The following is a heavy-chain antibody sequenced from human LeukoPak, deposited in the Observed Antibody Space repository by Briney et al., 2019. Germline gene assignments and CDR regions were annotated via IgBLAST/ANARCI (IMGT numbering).Heavy chain of an antibody. CDR3: ARDGGIAALWFVP. V-gene: IGHV1-2*02. CDR2: INPNSGGT. J-gene: IGHJ5*02. Sequence: ASVKVSCKASGHTFTGYYMHWVRQAPGQGLEWMGWINPNSGGTNYAQKFQGRVTMTRDTSISTAYMELSRLRSDDTAVYYCARDGGIAALWFVPWGQGTLVTVSS. CDR1: GHTFTGYY. D-gene: IGHD6-6*01.